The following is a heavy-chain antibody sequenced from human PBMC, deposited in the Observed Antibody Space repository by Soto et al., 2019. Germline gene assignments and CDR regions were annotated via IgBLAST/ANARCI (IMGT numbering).Heavy chain of an antibody. V-gene: IGHV3-7*03. Sequence: EVQLVESGGGLVQPGGSLRLSCAASGFSFSSYWMSWVRQAPGEGPEWVANIKQDGTEKKYVDSVKGRFSISRDNTENSVYLKMNSLRADDTAVYYCAKTSVLLPAATNGGAPYNYYALDVWGQGSTFTVAS. D-gene: IGHD2-2*01. J-gene: IGHJ6*02. CDR2: IKQDGTEK. CDR3: AKTSVLLPAATNGGAPYNYYALDV. CDR1: GFSFSSYW.